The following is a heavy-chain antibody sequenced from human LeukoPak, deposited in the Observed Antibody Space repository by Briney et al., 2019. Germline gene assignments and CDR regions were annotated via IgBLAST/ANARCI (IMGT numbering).Heavy chain of an antibody. Sequence: GGSLRLSCAASGFTFSSYAMSWVRQAPGKGLEWVSAISGSGGSTYYADSVKGRFTISRDNSKNTVHLQMNSLRAEDTALYYCAKAAYGDYVNWFDPWGQGTLVTVSS. CDR2: ISGSGGST. V-gene: IGHV3-23*01. CDR3: AKAAYGDYVNWFDP. CDR1: GFTFSSYA. J-gene: IGHJ5*02. D-gene: IGHD4-17*01.